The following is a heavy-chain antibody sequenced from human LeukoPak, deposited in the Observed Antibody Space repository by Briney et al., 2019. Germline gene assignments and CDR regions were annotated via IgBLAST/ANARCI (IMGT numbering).Heavy chain of an antibody. V-gene: IGHV1-2*04. CDR1: GYTFTGYY. J-gene: IGHJ1*01. CDR3: VRGSKTTACTELYVYFQH. CDR2: INPNSGGT. D-gene: IGHD6-13*01. Sequence: ASVKVSCKASGYTFTGYYMHWVRQAPGQGLEWMGWINPNSGGTNYAQKFQGWVTMTRDTSISTAYMGLSRVRPDDTAGYYCVRGSKTTACTELYVYFQHWGQGTLVTVSS.